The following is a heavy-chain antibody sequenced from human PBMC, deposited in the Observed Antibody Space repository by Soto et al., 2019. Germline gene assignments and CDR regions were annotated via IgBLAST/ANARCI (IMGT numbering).Heavy chain of an antibody. CDR2: INHSGST. D-gene: IGHD2-15*01. CDR3: AIFYCSGGTRYFFDY. Sequence: PSETLSLTCAVYGGSFSGYYWSWIRQPPGKGLEWIGEINHSGSTNYNPSLKSRVTISVDTSKNQFSLKLSSVTAADTAVYYCAIFYCSGGTRYFFDYWAQGTLVTVSS. J-gene: IGHJ4*02. V-gene: IGHV4-34*01. CDR1: GGSFSGYY.